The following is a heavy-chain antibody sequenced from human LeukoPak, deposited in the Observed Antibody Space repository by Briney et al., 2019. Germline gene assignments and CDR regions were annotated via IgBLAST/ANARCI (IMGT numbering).Heavy chain of an antibody. CDR2: INTNTGNP. Sequence: GASVKVSCTASGYTFTSYAMNWVRQAPGQGLEWMGWINTNTGNPTYAQGFTGRFVFSLDTSVSTAYLQISSLKAEDTAVYYCARWTDYGDYTSSTRFDYWDQGTLVTVSS. D-gene: IGHD4-17*01. CDR1: GYTFTSYA. J-gene: IGHJ4*02. CDR3: ARWTDYGDYTSSTRFDY. V-gene: IGHV7-4-1*02.